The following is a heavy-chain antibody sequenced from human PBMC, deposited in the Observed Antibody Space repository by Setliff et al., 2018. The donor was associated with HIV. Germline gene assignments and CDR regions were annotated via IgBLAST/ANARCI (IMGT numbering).Heavy chain of an antibody. V-gene: IGHV4-4*02. CDR3: ARGPTYNFWSGYYTRASFDP. D-gene: IGHD3-3*01. J-gene: IGHJ5*02. Sequence: SETLSLTCAVSGGSISSDNWWTWVRQPPGKGLEWIGEIYHSEYTNYNASLKSRVSMSVDKSKNQFSLKLSSVTAADTAVYYCARGPTYNFWSGYYTRASFDPWGQGTLVTVSS. CDR2: IYHSEYT. CDR1: GGSISSDNW.